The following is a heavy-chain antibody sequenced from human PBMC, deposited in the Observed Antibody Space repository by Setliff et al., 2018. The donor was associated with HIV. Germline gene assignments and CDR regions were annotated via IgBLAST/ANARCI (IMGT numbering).Heavy chain of an antibody. CDR1: GFTFSDHY. CDR2: TRDKARGYTT. D-gene: IGHD6-13*01. CDR3: ARAGAATAGKSYHYDMDV. Sequence: AGGSLRLSCAASGFTFSDHYMDWVRQAPGKGLEWVGRTRDKARGYTTEYAASVKGRFTISRDDSKNSLYLQMNSLKTEDTAVYYCARAGAATAGKSYHYDMDVWGQGTTVTVSS. J-gene: IGHJ6*02. V-gene: IGHV3-72*01.